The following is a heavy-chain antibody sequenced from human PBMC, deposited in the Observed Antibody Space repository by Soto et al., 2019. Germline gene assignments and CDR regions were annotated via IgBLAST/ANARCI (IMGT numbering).Heavy chain of an antibody. CDR3: ARMGPPHRRYYFDY. CDR2: IYYSGST. V-gene: IGHV4-59*01. D-gene: IGHD2-21*01. CDR1: GGSISSYY. Sequence: QVQLQESGPGLVKSSETLSLTCTVSGGSISSYYWSWIRQPPGKGLEWIGYIYYSGSTNYNPSLKSRVTISVDTSKNQFSLKLSSVTAADTAVYYCARMGPPHRRYYFDYWGQGTLVTVSS. J-gene: IGHJ4*02.